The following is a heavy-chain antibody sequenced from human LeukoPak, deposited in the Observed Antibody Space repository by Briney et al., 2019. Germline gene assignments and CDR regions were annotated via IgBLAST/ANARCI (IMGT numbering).Heavy chain of an antibody. Sequence: GGSLRLSCAASGVTFSDYYMSWIRQAPGKGPEWVPYISATGSTMYIADSVKGRFTISRDNAKNSLYLQMNSLRVEDTAVYYCARDAPYAVDYWGQGTLVTVSS. J-gene: IGHJ4*02. CDR3: ARDAPYAVDY. CDR1: GVTFSDYY. D-gene: IGHD2-2*01. CDR2: ISATGSTM. V-gene: IGHV3-11*01.